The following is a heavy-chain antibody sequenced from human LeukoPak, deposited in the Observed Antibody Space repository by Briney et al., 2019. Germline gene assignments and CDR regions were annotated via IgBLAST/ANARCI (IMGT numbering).Heavy chain of an antibody. V-gene: IGHV1-2*02. CDR3: ARAGVIYYDSSGYYFDY. CDR1: GYTFTGYY. CDR2: INPNSGGT. D-gene: IGHD3-22*01. J-gene: IGHJ4*02. Sequence: ASVKVSCKASGYTFTGYYMHWVRQAPGQGLEWMGWINPNSGGTNYAQKFQGRVTMTRDTSISTAYMALSRLRSDDTAVYYCARAGVIYYDSSGYYFDYWGQGTLVTVSS.